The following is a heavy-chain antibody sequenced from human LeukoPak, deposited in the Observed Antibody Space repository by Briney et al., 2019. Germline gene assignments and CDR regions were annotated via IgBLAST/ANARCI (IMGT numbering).Heavy chain of an antibody. J-gene: IGHJ2*01. D-gene: IGHD1-1*01. V-gene: IGHV4-59*01. CDR2: IYYSGST. Sequence: SETLSLTCTVSGGAIRSYYWAWIRQPPGKGLEWIGYIYYSGSTNYNPSLKSRVTISVDTSKNQISLKLSSVTAADTAVYYCARTRNGRYFDLWGRGTLVTVSS. CDR3: ARTRNGRYFDL. CDR1: GGAIRSYY.